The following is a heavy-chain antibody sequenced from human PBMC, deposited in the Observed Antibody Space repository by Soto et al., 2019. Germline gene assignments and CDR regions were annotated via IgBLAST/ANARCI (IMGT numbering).Heavy chain of an antibody. CDR2: IKQDGSEK. Sequence: GGSLRLSCAASGFTFSSSWMSWVRQAPGKGLEWVANIKQDGSEKYYVDSVKGRFTISRDNAKNSLYLQMNSLRAEDTAVYYCARRSYDFWSGYYYYYYMDVWGKGTTVTVSS. D-gene: IGHD3-3*01. CDR3: ARRSYDFWSGYYYYYYMDV. CDR1: GFTFSSSW. V-gene: IGHV3-7*01. J-gene: IGHJ6*03.